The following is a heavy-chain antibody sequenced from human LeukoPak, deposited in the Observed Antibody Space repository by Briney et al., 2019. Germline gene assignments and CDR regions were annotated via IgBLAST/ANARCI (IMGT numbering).Heavy chain of an antibody. CDR2: IKQDGREK. CDR3: ARDKSCGDSEDY. Sequence: GGSLRLSCAASGFTFSNYWMSWVRQAPGKGLEWVANIKQDGREKYYVDSVKGRFTVSRDNAKNSLSLQMNSLRAEDTAVYYCARDKSCGDSEDYWGQGTLVTVSS. V-gene: IGHV3-7*05. J-gene: IGHJ4*02. D-gene: IGHD4-17*01. CDR1: GFTFSNYW.